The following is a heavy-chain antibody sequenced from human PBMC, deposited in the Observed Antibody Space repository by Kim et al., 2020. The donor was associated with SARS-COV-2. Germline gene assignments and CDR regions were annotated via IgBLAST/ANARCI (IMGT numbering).Heavy chain of an antibody. CDR2: INHSGST. J-gene: IGHJ6*01. V-gene: IGHV4-34*01. CDR3: ARGYRGWKKVKNYGMDV. D-gene: IGHD3-10*01. Sequence: SETLSLTCAVYGGSFSGYYWSWIRQPPGKGLEWIGEINHSGSTNYNPSLKSRVTISVDTSKNQFSLKLSSVTAADTAVYYCARGYRGWKKVKNYGMDVWG. CDR1: GGSFSGYY.